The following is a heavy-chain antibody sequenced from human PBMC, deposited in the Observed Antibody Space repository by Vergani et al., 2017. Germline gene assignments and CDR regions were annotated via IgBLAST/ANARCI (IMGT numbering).Heavy chain of an antibody. CDR2: INTNTGNP. D-gene: IGHD6-19*01. CDR1: GYTFTSYA. CDR3: ARVAWSSGSQLGFDY. V-gene: IGHV7-4-1*02. J-gene: IGHJ4*02. Sequence: QVQLVQSGAEVKKPGSSVKVSCKASGYTFTSYAMNWVRQAPGQGLEWMGWINTNTGNPTYAQGFTGRFVFSLDTSVSTAYLQISSLKAEDTAVYYCARVAWSSGSQLGFDYWGQGTLVTVSS.